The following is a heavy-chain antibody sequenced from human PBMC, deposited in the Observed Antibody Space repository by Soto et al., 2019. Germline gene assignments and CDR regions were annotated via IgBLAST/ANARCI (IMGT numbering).Heavy chain of an antibody. Sequence: ASVKVSCKASGYTFTSYGISWVRQAPGQGLEWMGWISAYNGNTNYAQKLQGRVTMTTDTSTSTAYMELRSLRSDDTAVYYCARGIVVPAAMLGGIGFDYWGQGTLVTVSS. D-gene: IGHD2-2*01. CDR3: ARGIVVPAAMLGGIGFDY. CDR2: ISAYNGNT. J-gene: IGHJ4*02. CDR1: GYTFTSYG. V-gene: IGHV1-18*01.